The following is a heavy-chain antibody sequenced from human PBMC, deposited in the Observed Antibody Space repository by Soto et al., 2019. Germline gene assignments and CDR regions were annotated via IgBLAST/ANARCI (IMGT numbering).Heavy chain of an antibody. Sequence: EVQLVESGGGLVKPGGSLRLSCAASGFTFSSYNMNWVRQAPGKGLEWVSSISSSTSYIYYADSVKGRFTISRDNAKNSLYLQMNSLRDEDTAVYYCARRLYYYDSSGYYFFDYWGQGTLVTVSS. CDR1: GFTFSSYN. CDR3: ARRLYYYDSSGYYFFDY. J-gene: IGHJ4*02. V-gene: IGHV3-21*01. D-gene: IGHD3-22*01. CDR2: ISSSTSYI.